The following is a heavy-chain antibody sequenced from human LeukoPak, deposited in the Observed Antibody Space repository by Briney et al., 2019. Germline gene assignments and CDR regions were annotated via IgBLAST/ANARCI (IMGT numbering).Heavy chain of an antibody. V-gene: IGHV3-23*01. Sequence: PGGSLRLSCAASGFTFSSYAMSWVRQAPGKGLEWVSTISGSGAYTYYADSVKGRFTISRDNSKNTLYLQMNSLRAEDTAVYYCAKYFASGSYCKLPHWGQGTLVTVSS. CDR3: AKYFASGSYCKLPH. CDR2: ISGSGAYT. CDR1: GFTFSSYA. J-gene: IGHJ1*01. D-gene: IGHD3-10*01.